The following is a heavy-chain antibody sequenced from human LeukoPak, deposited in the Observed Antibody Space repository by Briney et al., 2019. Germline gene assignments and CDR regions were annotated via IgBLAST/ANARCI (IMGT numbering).Heavy chain of an antibody. V-gene: IGHV3-66*01. D-gene: IGHD5-18*01. CDR1: GFTVSSNY. CDR3: ARDPGAWIRYGMDV. CDR2: IYSGGST. Sequence: GGSLRLSRAASGFTVSSNYMSWVRLAPGKGLEWVSVIYSGGSTYYADSVKGRFTISRDNSKNTLYLQMNSLRAEDTAVYYCARDPGAWIRYGMDVWGQGTTVTVSS. J-gene: IGHJ6*02.